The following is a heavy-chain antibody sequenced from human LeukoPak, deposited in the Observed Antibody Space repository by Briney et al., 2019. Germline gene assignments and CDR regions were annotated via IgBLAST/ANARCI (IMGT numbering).Heavy chain of an antibody. Sequence: PGGSLRLSCAASGLTISSYSMNWVRQAPGKGLEWVSAISGSGGSTYYADSVKGRFTISRDNSKNTLYLQMNSLRAEDTAVYYCAKSERNRISLGLSHDAFDIWGQGTMVTVSS. CDR2: ISGSGGST. CDR1: GLTISSYS. D-gene: IGHD7-27*01. J-gene: IGHJ3*02. V-gene: IGHV3-23*01. CDR3: AKSERNRISLGLSHDAFDI.